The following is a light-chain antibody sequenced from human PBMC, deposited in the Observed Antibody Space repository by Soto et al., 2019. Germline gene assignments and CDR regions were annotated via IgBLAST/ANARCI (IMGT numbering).Light chain of an antibody. CDR2: DVS. Sequence: QSVLTQPASVSGSPGQSITISCTGTSSDVGGYNYVSWYQQHPGKAPKLMIYDVSNRPSGVSNRFSGSKSGNTASLTISGLQAEYEADSYCSSYTSSSTLVVFGGGTKLTVL. CDR3: SSYTSSSTLVV. V-gene: IGLV2-14*01. CDR1: SSDVGGYNY. J-gene: IGLJ2*01.